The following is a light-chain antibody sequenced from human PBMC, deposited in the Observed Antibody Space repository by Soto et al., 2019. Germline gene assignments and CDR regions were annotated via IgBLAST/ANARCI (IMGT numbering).Light chain of an antibody. CDR1: QNINTY. Sequence: DIQMTQAPSSPSAFVGDRVTITCRASQNINTYLNWYQQQPGKAPKLLIYAASSLQSGVPSRFSGSGSGTDFTLTISSLQPEDFATYYCQQSYSTPHTFGQGTRLEIK. CDR2: AAS. CDR3: QQSYSTPHT. J-gene: IGKJ5*01. V-gene: IGKV1-39*01.